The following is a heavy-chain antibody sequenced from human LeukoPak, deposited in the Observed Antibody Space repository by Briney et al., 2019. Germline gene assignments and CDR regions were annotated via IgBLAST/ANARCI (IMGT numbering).Heavy chain of an antibody. CDR1: GFTFSDYG. D-gene: IGHD2-15*01. J-gene: IGHJ5*02. V-gene: IGHV3-48*01. Sequence: PGGSLRLSCAASGFTFSDYGMNWVRQAPGEGLEWISYISSSSSLIYYADSVKGRFTISRDNSKNTLYLQMNSLRAEDTAVYYCAKDRVGYCSGGSCYSEAYWFDPWGQGTLVTVSS. CDR3: AKDRVGYCSGGSCYSEAYWFDP. CDR2: ISSSSSLI.